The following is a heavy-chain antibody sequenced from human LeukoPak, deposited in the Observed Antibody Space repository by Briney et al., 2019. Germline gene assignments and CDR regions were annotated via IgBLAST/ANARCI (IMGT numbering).Heavy chain of an antibody. J-gene: IGHJ4*02. D-gene: IGHD3-22*01. CDR2: INHSGST. V-gene: IGHV4-34*01. CDR3: ARAKAGGYFPFDY. CDR1: GGSFSGYY. Sequence: PSETLSLTCAVYGGSFSGYYWSWIRQPPGKGLEWIGEINHSGSTNYNPSLKSRVTISVDTSKNQFSLKLSSVTAADTAVYYCARAKAGGYFPFDYWGQGTLVTVSS.